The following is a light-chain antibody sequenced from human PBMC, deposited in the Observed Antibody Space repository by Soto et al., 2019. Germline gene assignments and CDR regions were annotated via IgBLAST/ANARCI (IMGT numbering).Light chain of an antibody. CDR3: QDNHSVSRT. CDR2: WAS. J-gene: IGKJ1*01. V-gene: IGKV4-1*01. Sequence: DIVMTQSPDALAVSLGERATINCKSSQSLLYYSNFNNYLAWFQKKPGQPPKLLIYWASYRQSGVPARFSGSWSGTDFTLTIDGLQAEDAAVYYCQDNHSVSRTFGQGTKVEIK. CDR1: QSLLYYSNFNNY.